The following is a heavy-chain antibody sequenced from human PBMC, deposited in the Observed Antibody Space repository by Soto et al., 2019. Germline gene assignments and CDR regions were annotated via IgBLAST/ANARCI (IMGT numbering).Heavy chain of an antibody. Sequence: QVQLVQSGAEVKKPGSSVKVSCKASGGTFSSYTISWVRQAPGQGLEWMGRIIPILGIANYAQKFQGRVTITADKSTSTAYMELNSLRSEDTAVYYCSRDPGSSSWYLEEYWGQGTLVTVSS. CDR1: GGTFSSYT. CDR2: IIPILGIA. D-gene: IGHD6-13*01. J-gene: IGHJ4*02. V-gene: IGHV1-69*08. CDR3: SRDPGSSSWYLEEY.